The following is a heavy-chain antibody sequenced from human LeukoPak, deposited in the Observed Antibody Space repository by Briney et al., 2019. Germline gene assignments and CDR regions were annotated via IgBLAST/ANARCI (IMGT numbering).Heavy chain of an antibody. D-gene: IGHD3-16*01. Sequence: PGESLKISCKGSGYSFTIYWISWVRQMPGKGLEWMGRIDPSDSYTNYSPSFQGHVIISADKSISTAYLQWSSLKASDIAMYYCVLLIVVWGFDYWGQGTLVTVSS. CDR1: GYSFTIYW. CDR3: VLLIVVWGFDY. V-gene: IGHV5-10-1*01. CDR2: IDPSDSYT. J-gene: IGHJ4*02.